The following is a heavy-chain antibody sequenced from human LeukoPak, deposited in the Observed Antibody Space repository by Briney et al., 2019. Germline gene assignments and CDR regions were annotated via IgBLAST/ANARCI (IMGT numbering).Heavy chain of an antibody. CDR1: GFTFSSNA. Sequence: PGGSLRLSCAACGFTFSSNAMSWVRQAPGKGLEWVSAISGGGISTYYADSVKGRLTISRDNSKNTLYLQMNSLRAEDTAVYYCAKDVVLTPGYVDYWGEGTLVTVSS. J-gene: IGHJ4*02. CDR2: ISGGGIST. D-gene: IGHD4/OR15-4a*01. CDR3: AKDVVLTPGYVDY. V-gene: IGHV3-23*01.